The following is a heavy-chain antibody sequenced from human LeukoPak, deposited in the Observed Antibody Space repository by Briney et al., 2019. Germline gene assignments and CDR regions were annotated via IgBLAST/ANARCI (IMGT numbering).Heavy chain of an antibody. CDR2: IRSKANSYAT. CDR1: GFTFSGSA. V-gene: IGHV3-73*01. D-gene: IGHD2-8*01. J-gene: IGHJ4*02. Sequence: GGSLRLSCAASGFTFSGSAMHWVRQASGKGLEWVGRIRSKANSYATTYAASVKGRFTISRDDSKNTAYLQMNSLKTEDTAVYYCCTPAFDYWGQGTLVTVSS. CDR3: CTPAFDY.